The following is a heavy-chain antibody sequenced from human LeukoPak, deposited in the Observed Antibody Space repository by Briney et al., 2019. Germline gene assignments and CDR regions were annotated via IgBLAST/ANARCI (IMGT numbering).Heavy chain of an antibody. Sequence: GGSLRLSCAASRFTFSSYEMNWVRQAPGKGLEWVSYISSSGSTIHYADSLKGPCTISRDNAKNSLYLQMNSMRAEDTAVYYCARVQDEQSGYQYYFDYWGQGTLVTVSS. J-gene: IGHJ4*02. V-gene: IGHV3-48*03. CDR3: ARVQDEQSGYQYYFDY. D-gene: IGHD3-3*01. CDR2: ISSSGSTI. CDR1: RFTFSSYE.